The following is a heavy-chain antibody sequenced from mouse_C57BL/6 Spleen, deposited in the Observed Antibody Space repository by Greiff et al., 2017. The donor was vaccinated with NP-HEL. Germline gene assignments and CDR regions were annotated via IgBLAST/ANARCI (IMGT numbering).Heavy chain of an antibody. J-gene: IGHJ1*03. D-gene: IGHD4-1*01. CDR3: ARRGWDGGYFDV. V-gene: IGHV1-82*01. Sequence: VQLQQSGPELVKPGASVKISCKASGYAFSSSWMNWVKQRPGKGLEWIGRIYPGDGDTNYNGKFKGKATLTADKSSSTAYMQLSSLTSEDSAVYFCARRGWDGGYFDVWGTGTTVTVSS. CDR2: IYPGDGDT. CDR1: GYAFSSSW.